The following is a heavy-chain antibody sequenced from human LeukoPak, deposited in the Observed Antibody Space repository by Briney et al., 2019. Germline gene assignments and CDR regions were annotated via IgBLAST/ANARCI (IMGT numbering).Heavy chain of an antibody. V-gene: IGHV3-7*04. J-gene: IGHJ4*02. Sequence: HPGGTPRPSCAASGFTFSSYWMSWGRQAPGKGLEWVANIKEDGSEEYYVDSVKGRFTISRDNAKNSVYMQMNNLRAEDTAVYYCARDLAIVRATLAYWARGAVVTVSS. CDR1: GFTFSSYW. CDR3: ARDLAIVRATLAY. CDR2: IKEDGSEE. D-gene: IGHD1-26*01.